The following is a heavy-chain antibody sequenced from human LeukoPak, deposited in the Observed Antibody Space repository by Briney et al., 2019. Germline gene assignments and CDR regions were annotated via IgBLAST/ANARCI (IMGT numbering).Heavy chain of an antibody. Sequence: ASVKVSCKASGGTFSSYAISWVRQAPGQGLEWMGGIIPIFGTANYAQKFQGRVTVTTDESTSTAYMELSSLRSEDTAVYYCARDLYSSSSYFDYWGQGTLVTVSS. CDR3: ARDLYSSSSYFDY. CDR1: GGTFSSYA. V-gene: IGHV1-69*05. CDR2: IIPIFGTA. J-gene: IGHJ4*02. D-gene: IGHD6-6*01.